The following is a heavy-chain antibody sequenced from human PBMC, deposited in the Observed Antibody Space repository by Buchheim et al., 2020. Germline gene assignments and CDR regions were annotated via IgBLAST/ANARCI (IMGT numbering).Heavy chain of an antibody. V-gene: IGHV3-7*01. Sequence: EVQLVESGGGLVQPGGSLRLSCAASGFTFSSYWMSWVRQAPGKGLEWVANIKQDGSEKYYVDSVKGRFTISRDNSKNTVYLEMSSLKVEDTALYYCARDMYSSDYYIKTFDSWGQGT. CDR1: GFTFSSYW. D-gene: IGHD6-19*01. CDR2: IKQDGSEK. CDR3: ARDMYSSDYYIKTFDS. J-gene: IGHJ4*02.